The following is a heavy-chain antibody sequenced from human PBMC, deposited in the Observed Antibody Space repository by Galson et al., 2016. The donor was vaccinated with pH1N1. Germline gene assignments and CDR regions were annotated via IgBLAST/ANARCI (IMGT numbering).Heavy chain of an antibody. D-gene: IGHD3-10*01. CDR3: ARGIDFGELGAWFDP. J-gene: IGHJ5*02. CDR1: GYNFNIYY. V-gene: IGHV1-2*02. CDR2: IDPNSGVT. Sequence: SVKVSCKASGYNFNIYYIHWVRQAPGQGLEWMGWIDPNSGVTSYAQKFQGRISVTRDTSISTAYMELSRLRSDDTAVYYCARGIDFGELGAWFDPWGQGTLVTVSS.